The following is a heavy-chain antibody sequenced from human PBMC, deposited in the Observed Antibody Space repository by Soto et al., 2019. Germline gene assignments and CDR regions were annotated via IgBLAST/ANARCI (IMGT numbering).Heavy chain of an antibody. CDR3: ARDEDFGSRKGYFDY. CDR2: MSFDGSNI. D-gene: IGHD3-10*01. CDR1: GFTFSAYA. Sequence: PGGSLRLSCAASGFTFSAYAMHWVRQAPGKGLEWVAVMSFDGSNILYADSVKGRFTISRDNSKNTLYLQMNSLRAEDTAIYYCARDEDFGSRKGYFDYWGQGTLVTVSS. J-gene: IGHJ4*02. V-gene: IGHV3-30-3*01.